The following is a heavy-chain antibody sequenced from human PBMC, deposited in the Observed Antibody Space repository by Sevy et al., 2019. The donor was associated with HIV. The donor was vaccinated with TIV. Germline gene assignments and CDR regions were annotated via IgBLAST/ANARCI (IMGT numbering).Heavy chain of an antibody. D-gene: IGHD6-6*01. CDR1: GDSVSSNSAA. Sequence: SQTLSLTCAISGDSVSSNSAAWNWIRQSPSRGLEWLGRTYYRSKWYNDYAVSVKSRITINPDTSKNQFSLQLNSVTPEDTAVYYCARGAYSSSSFGHWFDPWGQGTLVTVSS. CDR2: TYYRSKWYN. V-gene: IGHV6-1*01. CDR3: ARGAYSSSSFGHWFDP. J-gene: IGHJ5*02.